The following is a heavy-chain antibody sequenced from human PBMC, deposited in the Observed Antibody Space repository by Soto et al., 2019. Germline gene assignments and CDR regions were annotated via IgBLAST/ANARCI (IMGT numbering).Heavy chain of an antibody. J-gene: IGHJ3*01. CDR2: ITLNSEYK. Sequence: LRLSCAGSGFTFSSYGMSWVRQAPGKGLEWVSSITLNSEYKLSSDSVKGRFILSRDNAKNFLFLQMNSLRVEDTAMYYCAREHCEKSGICYPDAFDVWGHGTMVTVSS. D-gene: IGHD3-3*01. CDR1: GFTFSSYG. V-gene: IGHV3-21*06. CDR3: AREHCEKSGICYPDAFDV.